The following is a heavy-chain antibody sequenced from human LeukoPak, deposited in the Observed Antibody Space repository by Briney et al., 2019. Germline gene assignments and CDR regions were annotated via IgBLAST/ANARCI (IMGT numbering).Heavy chain of an antibody. CDR3: ARDPHYYDFWSGYRNDAFDI. CDR1: GFTFDDYG. CDR2: INWNGGST. V-gene: IGHV3-20*04. Sequence: GGSLRLSCAASGFTFDDYGMSWVRQAPGKGLEWVSGINWNGGSTGYADSVKGRFTISRDNAKNTLYLQMNSLRAEDTAVYYCARDPHYYDFWSGYRNDAFDIWGQGTMVTVSS. J-gene: IGHJ3*02. D-gene: IGHD3-3*01.